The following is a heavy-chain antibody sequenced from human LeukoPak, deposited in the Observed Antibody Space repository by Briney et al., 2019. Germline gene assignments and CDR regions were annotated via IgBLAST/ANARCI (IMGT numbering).Heavy chain of an antibody. D-gene: IGHD3-10*01. CDR1: GGSISSSNW. V-gene: IGHV4-4*02. Sequence: SETLSLTCAVSGGSISSSNWWSWVRQPPGKGLEWIGEIYHSGSTNYNPSLKSRVTISVDKSKNQFSLKLSSVTAADTAVYYCARASSRPYYYGSGSYDGYFDYWGQGTLVTVSS. J-gene: IGHJ4*02. CDR3: ARASSRPYYYGSGSYDGYFDY. CDR2: IYHSGST.